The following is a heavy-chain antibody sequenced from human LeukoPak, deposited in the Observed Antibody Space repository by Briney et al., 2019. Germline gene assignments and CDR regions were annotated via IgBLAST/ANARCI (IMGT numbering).Heavy chain of an antibody. V-gene: IGHV4-34*01. CDR3: ARGPMVRGVIITSPFDY. J-gene: IGHJ4*02. D-gene: IGHD3-10*01. Sequence: PSETLSLTCAVYGGSFSGYYWSWIRQPPGKGLEWIGAINHSGSTNYNPSLKSRVTISVDTSKNQFSLKLSSVTAADTAVYYCARGPMVRGVIITSPFDYWGQGTLVTVSS. CDR1: GGSFSGYY. CDR2: INHSGST.